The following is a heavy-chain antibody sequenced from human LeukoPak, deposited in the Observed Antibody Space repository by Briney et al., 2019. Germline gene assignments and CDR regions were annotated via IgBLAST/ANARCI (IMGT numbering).Heavy chain of an antibody. CDR1: GISFASYW. Sequence: GGSLRLSCAASGISFASYWVTWVRQAPGKGLEWVANIGQDGTETVYVGSVKGRFTISRDNARKLLFLQMNSLRADATAVYYCAIPSSYDGSRYYHAYWGQGTLVSVSS. CDR3: AIPSSYDGSRYYHAY. V-gene: IGHV3-7*01. D-gene: IGHD3-22*01. J-gene: IGHJ4*02. CDR2: IGQDGTET.